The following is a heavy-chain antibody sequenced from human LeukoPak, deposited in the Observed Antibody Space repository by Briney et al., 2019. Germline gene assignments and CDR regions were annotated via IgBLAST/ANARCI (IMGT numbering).Heavy chain of an antibody. CDR3: AKDLKEGFCSTTSCYGIDS. CDR2: IKQDGSEK. Sequence: PGGSLRLSCTASGFTFSSYWMSWVRQAPGKGLEWVANIKQDGSEKYYVDSVKGRFTISRDNAKNSLYLQMNSLRAEDTAVYYCAKDLKEGFCSTTSCYGIDSWGQGTLVIVSS. V-gene: IGHV3-7*04. D-gene: IGHD2-2*01. J-gene: IGHJ4*02. CDR1: GFTFSSYW.